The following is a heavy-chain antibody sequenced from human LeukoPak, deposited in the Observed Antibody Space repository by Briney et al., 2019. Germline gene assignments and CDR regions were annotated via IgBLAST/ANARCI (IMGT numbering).Heavy chain of an antibody. V-gene: IGHV3-30*02. CDR2: IRYDGSTK. CDR3: AKDPPHSYYDILTGYPSNDAFDV. D-gene: IGHD3-9*01. CDR1: GFSFSGYG. Sequence: GGSLRLSCAASGFSFSGYGMHWVRQVPGKGLEWVAFIRYDGSTKFYTDSVKGRFAISRDNSKNTLYLQMNSLRAEDTAVYYCAKDPPHSYYDILTGYPSNDAFDVWGQGTMVTVSS. J-gene: IGHJ3*01.